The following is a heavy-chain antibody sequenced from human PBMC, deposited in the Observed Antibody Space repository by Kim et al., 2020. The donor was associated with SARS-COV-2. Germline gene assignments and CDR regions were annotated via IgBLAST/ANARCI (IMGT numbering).Heavy chain of an antibody. J-gene: IGHJ4*02. CDR2: IYPGGST. CDR3: ARDPPGPYDDSDTDSTY. D-gene: IGHD3-22*01. Sequence: SETLSLTCTVSGGSFNDGGYAWNWIRQTPGKGLEWIGYIYPGGSTHYNPSLQSRVAISEDTSKAQFSLRLTSVTAADTAVYFCARDPPGPYDDSDTDSTYWGQGILVTVSS. CDR1: GGSFNDGGYA. V-gene: IGHV4-30-2*01.